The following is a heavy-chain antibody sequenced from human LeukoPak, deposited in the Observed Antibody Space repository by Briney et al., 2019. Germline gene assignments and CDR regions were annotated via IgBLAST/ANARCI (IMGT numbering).Heavy chain of an antibody. CDR2: IIPIFGTA. CDR1: GGTFSSYA. Sequence: ASVKVSCKASGGTFSSYAISWVRQAPGQGLEWMGRIIPIFGTANYAQKFQGRVTITTDESTSTAYMELSSLRSEDAAVYYCAAECGGDCCSGWFDPWGQGTLVTVSS. V-gene: IGHV1-69*05. J-gene: IGHJ5*02. D-gene: IGHD2-21*02. CDR3: AAECGGDCCSGWFDP.